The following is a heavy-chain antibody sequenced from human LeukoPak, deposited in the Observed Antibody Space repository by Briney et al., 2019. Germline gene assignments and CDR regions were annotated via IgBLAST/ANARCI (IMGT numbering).Heavy chain of an antibody. Sequence: ASVKVPCKTSGYTFADYFIHWVRQAPGQGLEYMGRINANSGGTEYQQKFQGRVTMTRDMSISTAYVEVNWLISDDTAIYYCARDVSSTPNWEFDYWGQGTTVTVSS. CDR3: ARDVSSTPNWEFDY. CDR1: GYTFADYF. D-gene: IGHD1-26*01. V-gene: IGHV1-2*06. CDR2: INANSGGT. J-gene: IGHJ4*02.